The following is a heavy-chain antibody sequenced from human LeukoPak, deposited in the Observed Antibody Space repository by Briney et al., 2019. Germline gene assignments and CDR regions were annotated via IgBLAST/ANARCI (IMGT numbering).Heavy chain of an antibody. CDR3: ARDQDSLVRGVIGY. CDR2: IGPYNGNT. V-gene: IGHV1-18*01. D-gene: IGHD3-10*01. J-gene: IGHJ4*02. Sequence: ASVKVSCKASGYTFTSYGISWVRQAPGQGLEWMGWIGPYNGNTNYAQDLQGRVTMTTDTSTSTAYMELGSLGSDDTAVYYCARDQDSLVRGVIGYWGQGTLVTVSS. CDR1: GYTFTSYG.